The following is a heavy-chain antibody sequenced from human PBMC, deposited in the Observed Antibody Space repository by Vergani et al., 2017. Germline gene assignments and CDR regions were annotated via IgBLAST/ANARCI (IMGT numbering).Heavy chain of an antibody. CDR2: IYPGDSDT. CDR1: GYSFTNYW. V-gene: IGHV5-51*06. D-gene: IGHD2-21*02. J-gene: IGHJ4*02. CDR3: VRPIGDIAVTAILY. Sequence: EVQLVQSGAEVKKSGDSLKISCKASGYSFTNYWIGWVRQMPGKGLEWMGIIYPGDSDTRYSPSFHGQITISADKSISTAYLQWSSLTASDTAMYYCVRPIGDIAVTAILYWGQGTLVTVSS.